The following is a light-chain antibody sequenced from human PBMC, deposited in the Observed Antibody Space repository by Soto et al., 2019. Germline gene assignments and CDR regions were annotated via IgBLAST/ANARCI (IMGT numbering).Light chain of an antibody. CDR2: DAS. CDR3: HQRSNWPRT. Sequence: EVVLTQSPATLSLSPGERATLSCRASQSVGSYLAWYQQKPGQAPRLLIYDASNRATGIPARFSGSGSGTDFTLPICSLEPEDFAVYYCHQRSNWPRTFGPGTKVDI. V-gene: IGKV3-11*01. J-gene: IGKJ3*01. CDR1: QSVGSY.